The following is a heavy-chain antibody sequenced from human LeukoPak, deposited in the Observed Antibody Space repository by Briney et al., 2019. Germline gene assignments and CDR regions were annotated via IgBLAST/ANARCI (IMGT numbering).Heavy chain of an antibody. CDR3: ARSNARAPYDFWSGYSAPDAFDI. V-gene: IGHV3-30-3*01. J-gene: IGHJ3*02. D-gene: IGHD3-3*01. CDR2: ISYDGSNK. CDR1: GFTFSSYA. Sequence: GGSLRLSCAASGFTFSSYAMHWVRQAPGKGLEWVAVISYDGSNKYYADSVKGRFTISRDNSKNTLYLQMNSLRAEDTAVYYCARSNARAPYDFWSGYSAPDAFDIWGQGTMVTVSS.